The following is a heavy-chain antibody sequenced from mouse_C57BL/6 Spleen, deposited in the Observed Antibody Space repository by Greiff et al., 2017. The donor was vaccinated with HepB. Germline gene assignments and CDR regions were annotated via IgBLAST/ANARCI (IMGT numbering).Heavy chain of an antibody. D-gene: IGHD1-1*01. V-gene: IGHV5-4*01. CDR3: ARDSTLYGSSYVEAMDY. CDR2: ISDGGSYT. CDR1: GFTFSSYA. Sequence: EVQLVESGGGLVKPGGSLKLSCAASGFTFSSYAMSWVRQTPEKRLEWVATISDGGSYTYYPDNVKGRFTISRDNAKNNLYLQMSHLNSEDTAIYYCARDSTLYGSSYVEAMDYWGQGTSVTVSS. J-gene: IGHJ4*01.